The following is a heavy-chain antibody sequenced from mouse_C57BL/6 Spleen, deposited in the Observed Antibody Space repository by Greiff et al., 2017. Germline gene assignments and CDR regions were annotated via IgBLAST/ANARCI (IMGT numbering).Heavy chain of an antibody. CDR3: ARLRTGYYYAMDY. Sequence: VQLQQPGAELVRPGSSVKLSCKASGYTFTSYWMHWVKQRPIQGLEWIGNIDPSDSETHYNQKFKDKATLTVDKSSSTAYMQLSSLTSEDSAVYYCARLRTGYYYAMDYWGQGTSVTVSS. D-gene: IGHD3-3*01. V-gene: IGHV1-52*01. CDR1: GYTFTSYW. J-gene: IGHJ4*01. CDR2: IDPSDSET.